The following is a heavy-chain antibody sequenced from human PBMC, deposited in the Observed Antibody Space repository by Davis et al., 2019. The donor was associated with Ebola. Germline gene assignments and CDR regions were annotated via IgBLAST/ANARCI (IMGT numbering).Heavy chain of an antibody. CDR3: ARDPYSRYGNYYNGMDV. J-gene: IGHJ6*02. V-gene: IGHV3-7*03. CDR1: GFTFSSYW. CDR2: IKQDGSEK. Sequence: GESLKISCAASGFTFSSYWMSWVRQAPGKGLEWVANIKQDGSEKYYVDSVKGRFTISRDNAKNSLYLQMNSLRAEDTAVYYGARDPYSRYGNYYNGMDVWGQGTTVTVSS. D-gene: IGHD6-13*01.